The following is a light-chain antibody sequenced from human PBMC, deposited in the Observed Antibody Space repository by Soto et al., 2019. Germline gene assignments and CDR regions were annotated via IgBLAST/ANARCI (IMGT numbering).Light chain of an antibody. Sequence: DIQMTQSPSSLSASVGDRVTITCRASQNINSYLNWYQQKPGKAPKILIYAASSLQSEVPSRFSGSGSGTDFTLTINTLQPEDFAAYYCQQTYTAPCTFGGGTKVEIK. V-gene: IGKV1-39*01. CDR1: QNINSY. CDR3: QQTYTAPCT. J-gene: IGKJ4*01. CDR2: AAS.